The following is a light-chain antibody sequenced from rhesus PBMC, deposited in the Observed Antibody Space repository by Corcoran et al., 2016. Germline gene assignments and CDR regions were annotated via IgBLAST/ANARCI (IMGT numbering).Light chain of an antibody. J-gene: IGKJ1*01. CDR1: ENVNNY. V-gene: IGKV1-74*01. CDR2: KAT. CDR3: QHGYSTPT. Sequence: DIQMTQSPSSLSASVGDRVTITCRASENVNNYLNWYQQKPGKAPKLLIYKATTLQSGVPSRFSGRGSGTDYPFTISSLQPEDVATYYCQHGYSTPTFGQGTKVEIK.